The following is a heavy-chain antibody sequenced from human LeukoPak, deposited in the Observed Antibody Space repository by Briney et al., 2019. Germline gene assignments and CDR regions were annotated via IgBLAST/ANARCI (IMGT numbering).Heavy chain of an antibody. J-gene: IGHJ4*02. V-gene: IGHV1-46*01. CDR2: INPSGGST. CDR1: GYTFTSYY. CDR3: ARGGPRGDTAMVLTY. D-gene: IGHD5-18*01. Sequence: ASVKVSCKASGYTFTSYYMHWVRQAPGQGLEWMGIINPSGGSTSYAQKFQGRVTMTRDTSTSTVYMELCSLRSEDTAVYYCARGGPRGDTAMVLTYWGQGTLVTVSS.